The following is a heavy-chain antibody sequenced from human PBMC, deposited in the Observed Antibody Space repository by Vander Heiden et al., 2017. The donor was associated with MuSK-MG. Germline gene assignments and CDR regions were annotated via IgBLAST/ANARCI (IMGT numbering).Heavy chain of an antibody. CDR2: ISGSGGST. CDR3: TIAVASRRDYFDY. Sequence: EVQLLESGGGLVQPGGSLRPSCAAPGFTFSSYAMSWVRQAPGKGLEWVSAISGSGGSTYYADSVKGRFTISRDNSKNTLYLQMNSLRAEDTAVYYCTIAVASRRDYFDYWGQGTLVTVSS. J-gene: IGHJ4*02. CDR1: GFTFSSYA. V-gene: IGHV3-23*01. D-gene: IGHD6-19*01.